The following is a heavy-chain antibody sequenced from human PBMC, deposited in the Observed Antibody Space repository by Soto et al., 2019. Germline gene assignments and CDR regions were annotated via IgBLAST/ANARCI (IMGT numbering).Heavy chain of an antibody. CDR3: ARSYDFWSGYSWWFDP. J-gene: IGHJ5*02. CDR2: IYYSGST. D-gene: IGHD3-3*01. CDR1: GGSISSYY. V-gene: IGHV4-59*01. Sequence: SEILSLTCTVSGGSISSYYWSWIRQPPGKGLEWIGYIYYSGSTNYNPSLKSRVTISVDTSKNQFSLKLSSVTAADTAVYYCARSYDFWSGYSWWFDPWGQGTLVTVSS.